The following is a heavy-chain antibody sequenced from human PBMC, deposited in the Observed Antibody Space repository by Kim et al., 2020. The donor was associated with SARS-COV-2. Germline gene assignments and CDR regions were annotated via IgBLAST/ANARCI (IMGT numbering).Heavy chain of an antibody. D-gene: IGHD2-21*02. J-gene: IGHJ5*02. V-gene: IGHV3-23*01. Sequence: VKGRFTISRDNSKNALYLKMNSLRAEDTAVYYCAKDPGGGVTAISWWFYPWGQGTLVTVSS. CDR3: AKDPGGGVTAISWWFYP.